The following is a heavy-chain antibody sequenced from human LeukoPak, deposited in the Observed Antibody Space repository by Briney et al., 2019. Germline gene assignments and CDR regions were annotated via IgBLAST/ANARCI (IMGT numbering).Heavy chain of an antibody. J-gene: IGHJ6*02. Sequence: SETLSLTCTVSGGSISSGGYYWSWIRQPPGKGLEWIGYIYHSGSTYYNPSLKSRVTISVDRSKNQFSLKLSSVTAADTAVYYCARGSSWYYYYGMDVWGQGTTVTVSS. CDR1: GGSISSGGYY. CDR3: ARGSSWYYYYGMDV. V-gene: IGHV4-30-2*01. D-gene: IGHD6-13*01. CDR2: IYHSGST.